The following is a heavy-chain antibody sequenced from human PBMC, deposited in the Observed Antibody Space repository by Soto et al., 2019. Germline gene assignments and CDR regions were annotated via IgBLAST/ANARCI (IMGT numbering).Heavy chain of an antibody. CDR3: ARRISSFDYGHFDY. CDR1: GYHFTNYW. D-gene: IGHD3-10*01. V-gene: IGHV5-51*01. Sequence: PGESLKISCKGSGYHFTNYWIGWVRQMPGKGLEWMGIIYPGDSDTRYSPSFQGQVTISADKSISTAYLQWSSLKASDTAMYYCARRISSFDYGHFDYWGQGTLVTVSS. CDR2: IYPGDSDT. J-gene: IGHJ4*02.